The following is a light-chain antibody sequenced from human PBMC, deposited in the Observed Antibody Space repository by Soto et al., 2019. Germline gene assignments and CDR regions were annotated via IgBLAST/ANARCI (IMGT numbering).Light chain of an antibody. CDR2: EAS. CDR1: QSVSSRH. J-gene: IGKJ5*01. CDR3: QQRLNWQVT. V-gene: IGKV3D-11*02. Sequence: EIVLTQSPGTLSLSPGERATLSCRASQSVSSRHLAWYQQKPGQAPRLLIYEASNRATGSPARFSGSGAGTDFTLTISSLEPEDFAVYYCQQRLNWQVTFGQGTRLEIK.